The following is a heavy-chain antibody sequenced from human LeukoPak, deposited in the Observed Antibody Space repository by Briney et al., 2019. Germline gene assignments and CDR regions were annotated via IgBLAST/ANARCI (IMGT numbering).Heavy chain of an antibody. Sequence: SETLSLTRTVSGGSISTYYWSWIRQPPGKGLEWIGYIYYRGTTDYDPSLKSRVTLSVDTSKNQFSLKLSSVTAADTAVYYCVRAYYDSSGYFKIDYWGQGTLVTVSS. CDR1: GGSISTYY. CDR2: IYYRGTT. CDR3: VRAYYDSSGYFKIDY. V-gene: IGHV4-59*01. J-gene: IGHJ4*02. D-gene: IGHD3-22*01.